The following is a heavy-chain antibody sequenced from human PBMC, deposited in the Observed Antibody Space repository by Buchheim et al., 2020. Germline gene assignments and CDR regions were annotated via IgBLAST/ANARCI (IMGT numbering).Heavy chain of an antibody. J-gene: IGHJ4*02. D-gene: IGHD6-13*01. V-gene: IGHV3-23*01. CDR3: AKGSQTASGILDY. CDR2: ISNIVGST. Sequence: EVHLLESGGGLVQPGGSLRLSCAASGFNFNGYAMSWVRQAPGKGLEWVSTISNIVGSTYYADSVKGRFTISRDNSKNTLFLQLNSLRVEDTALYYCAKGSQTASGILDYWGQGTL. CDR1: GFNFNGYA.